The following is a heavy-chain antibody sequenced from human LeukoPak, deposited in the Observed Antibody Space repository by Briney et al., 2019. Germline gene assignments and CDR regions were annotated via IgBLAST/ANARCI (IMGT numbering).Heavy chain of an antibody. CDR2: IFYSGST. CDR3: ARILDCSSSNCSYGMDV. D-gene: IGHD2-2*01. CDR1: GGSMSGYY. J-gene: IGHJ6*02. Sequence: SETLSLTCAVSGGSMSGYYWSWIRQPPGKGLEWIGYIFYSGSTNYNPSLKSRVTISVDTSKNQFSLNLSSVTAADTAVYFCARILDCSSSNCSYGMDVWGQGTTVTVPS. V-gene: IGHV4-59*08.